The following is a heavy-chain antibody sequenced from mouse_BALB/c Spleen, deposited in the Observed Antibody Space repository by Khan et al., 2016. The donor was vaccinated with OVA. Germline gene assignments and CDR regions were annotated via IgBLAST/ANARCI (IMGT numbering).Heavy chain of an antibody. J-gene: IGHJ1*01. D-gene: IGHD1-1*01. CDR2: IFPGDGSS. Sequence: QVQLQQSGAELVKPGASVKLSCKASGYTFTSYDINWVRQRPEQGLEWIGWIFPGDGSSKYNDKFKGKATLTTDKSSSAAYMQLSGLTSEDSSVYFRAIHYYGSTLYWYFDVWGAGTTVTVSS. V-gene: IGHV1-85*01. CDR1: GYTFTSYD. CDR3: AIHYYGSTLYWYFDV.